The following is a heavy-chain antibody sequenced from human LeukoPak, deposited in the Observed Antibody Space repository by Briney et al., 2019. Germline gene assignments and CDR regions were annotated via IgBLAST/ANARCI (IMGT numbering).Heavy chain of an antibody. J-gene: IGHJ4*02. V-gene: IGHV3-30*18. CDR2: ISYDGSNK. Sequence: PGGSLRLSCAASGFTFSSYGMHWVRQAPGKGLEWVAVISYDGSNKYYADSVKGRFTISRDNSKNTLYLQMNSLRAEDTAVYYCAKETPRWDGDLGGGYFDYWGQGTLVTVSS. CDR3: AKETPRWDGDLGGGYFDY. D-gene: IGHD4-17*01. CDR1: GFTFSSYG.